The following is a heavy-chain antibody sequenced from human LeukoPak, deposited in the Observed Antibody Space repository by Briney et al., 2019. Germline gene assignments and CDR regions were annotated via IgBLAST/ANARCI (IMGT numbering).Heavy chain of an antibody. Sequence: GGSLRLSCAASGFTFSSYAMSWVRQAPGKGLEWVSPISGSGGSTYYADSVKGRFTISRDNFKNTLYLQMNSLRAEDTAVYYCAKDLGRLRFLEWLLFGFDYWGQGTLVTVSS. J-gene: IGHJ4*02. CDR3: AKDLGRLRFLEWLLFGFDY. V-gene: IGHV3-23*01. D-gene: IGHD3-3*01. CDR1: GFTFSSYA. CDR2: ISGSGGST.